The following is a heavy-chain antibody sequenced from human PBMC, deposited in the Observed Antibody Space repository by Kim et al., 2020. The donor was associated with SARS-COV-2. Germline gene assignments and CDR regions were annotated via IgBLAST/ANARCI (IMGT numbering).Heavy chain of an antibody. CDR3: ARRSVVVTASPNWYFDL. Sequence: GGSLRLSCAASGFTFSSYDMHWVRQATGKGLEWVSAIGTAGDTYYPGSVKGRFTISRENAKNSLYLQMNSLRAGDTAVYYCARRSVVVTASPNWYFDLWGRGTLVTVSS. D-gene: IGHD2-21*02. V-gene: IGHV3-13*01. CDR1: GFTFSSYD. CDR2: IGTAGDT. J-gene: IGHJ2*01.